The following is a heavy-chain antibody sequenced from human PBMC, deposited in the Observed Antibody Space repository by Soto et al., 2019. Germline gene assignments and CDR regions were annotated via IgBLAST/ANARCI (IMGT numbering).Heavy chain of an antibody. V-gene: IGHV1-8*01. J-gene: IGHJ5*02. CDR2: MNPNSGKT. CDR3: ARGIKYGAYSRWFDP. CDR1: GYTFTSYE. D-gene: IGHD4-17*01. Sequence: QVQLVQSGAEVKKPGASVKVSCKASGYTFTSYEINWVRQATGQGLEYLGWMNPNSGKTAYVQKFQGRVTMTWDTSITTAYMELSSLLSEETAVYFCARGIKYGAYSRWFDPWGQGTLVTVSS.